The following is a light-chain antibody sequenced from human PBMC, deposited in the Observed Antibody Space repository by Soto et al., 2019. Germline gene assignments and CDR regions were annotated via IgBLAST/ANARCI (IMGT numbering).Light chain of an antibody. CDR3: QQYNTYPIT. J-gene: IGKJ4*01. Sequence: DIQMTQSPSTLSASVGDRVTITCRASQSISTWLAWYQQKPGKAPKLLIYKASILEGGVPSRFGGSGSGTLFNITISSLHPDDFATYYCQQYNTYPITFGGGTKVDIK. V-gene: IGKV1-5*03. CDR1: QSISTW. CDR2: KAS.